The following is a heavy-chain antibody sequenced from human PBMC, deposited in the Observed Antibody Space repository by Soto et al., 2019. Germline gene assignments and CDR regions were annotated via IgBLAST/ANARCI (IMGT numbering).Heavy chain of an antibody. Sequence: ASVKVSCKAPGGTFSSYAISWERQAPGQGLEWMGGIIPIFGTANYAQKFQGRVTIPADESTSTAYMELSSLRSEDTAVYYCARLSRYNWNQWGEGLDYYYYGMDVWGQGTTVTVSS. CDR2: IIPIFGTA. D-gene: IGHD1-20*01. CDR1: GGTFSSYA. J-gene: IGHJ6*02. CDR3: ARLSRYNWNQWGEGLDYYYYGMDV. V-gene: IGHV1-69*13.